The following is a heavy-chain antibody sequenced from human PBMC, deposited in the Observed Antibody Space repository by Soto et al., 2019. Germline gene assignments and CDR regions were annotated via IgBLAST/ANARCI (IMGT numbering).Heavy chain of an antibody. CDR2: ISGSGGSS. V-gene: IGHV3-23*01. D-gene: IGHD3-9*01. CDR3: AKLQYFDWLLYPLKTWRMDFDP. J-gene: IGHJ5*02. CDR1: GFTFSSYA. Sequence: GGSLRLSCAASGFTFSSYAMSWVRQAPGKGLEWVSAISGSGGSSYYADSVKGRFTISRDNSKNTLYLQMNSLRAEDTAVYYCAKLQYFDWLLYPLKTWRMDFDPWGQGTLVTVSS.